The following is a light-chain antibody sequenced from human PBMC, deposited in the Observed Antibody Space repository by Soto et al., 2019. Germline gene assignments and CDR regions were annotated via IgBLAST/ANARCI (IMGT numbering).Light chain of an antibody. CDR3: QRRRT. CDR2: DAS. Sequence: EIVFTQSPATLSLSPGERATLPCRASESVSIYLAWYQQKPGQAPRLLIYDASNRATGIPARFSGSGSGTDFTLTISSLEPEDFAVYYCQRRRTFGQGTKVDIK. V-gene: IGKV3-11*01. CDR1: ESVSIY. J-gene: IGKJ1*01.